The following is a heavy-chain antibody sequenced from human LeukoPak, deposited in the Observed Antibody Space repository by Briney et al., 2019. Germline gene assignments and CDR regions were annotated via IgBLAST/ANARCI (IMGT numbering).Heavy chain of an antibody. CDR1: GGTFSSYA. J-gene: IGHJ4*02. D-gene: IGHD3-22*01. CDR3: ASSTYYYDSSGDLRGY. Sequence: GASVKVSCKASGGTFSSYAISWVRQAPGQGPEWMGRIIPIFGTANYAQKFQGRVTITTDESTSTAYMELSSLRSEDTAVYYCASSTYYYDSSGDLRGYWGQGTLVTVSS. CDR2: IIPIFGTA. V-gene: IGHV1-69*05.